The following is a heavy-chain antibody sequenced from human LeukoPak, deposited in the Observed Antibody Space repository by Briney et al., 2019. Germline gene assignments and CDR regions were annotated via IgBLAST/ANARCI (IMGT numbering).Heavy chain of an antibody. CDR1: GYTFTNYG. Sequence: ASVKISCKTSGYTFTNYGISWVRQAPGLGLEWMGWISAYNGNTNYAQKVQGRVTMTTDTSTSTAYMELRSLRFDDTAVYYCARDQSVRLLQTSSTYFKHVFAIWGQGSMVTVSS. V-gene: IGHV1-18*01. CDR2: ISAYNGNT. J-gene: IGHJ3*02. D-gene: IGHD6-13*01. CDR3: ARDQSVRLLQTSSTYFKHVFAI.